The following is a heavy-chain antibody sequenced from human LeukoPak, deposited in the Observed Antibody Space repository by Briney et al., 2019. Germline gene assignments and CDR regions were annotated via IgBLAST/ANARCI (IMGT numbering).Heavy chain of an antibody. D-gene: IGHD2-2*03. V-gene: IGHV3-48*02. Sequence: PGGSLRLSCTASGFTLSNYNLNWVRQAPGKGLEWVSYISSSTTTTYYADSVKGRFTISRDNAKHSLYLQMTSLTDEDTAVYYCTMDPSFDVWGPGTLVTVSS. CDR3: TMDPSFDV. J-gene: IGHJ3*01. CDR1: GFTLSNYN. CDR2: ISSSTTTT.